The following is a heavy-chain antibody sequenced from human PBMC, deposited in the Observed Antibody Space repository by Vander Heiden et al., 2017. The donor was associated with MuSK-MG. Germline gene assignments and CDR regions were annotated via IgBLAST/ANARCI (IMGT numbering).Heavy chain of an antibody. J-gene: IGHJ4*02. Sequence: QLKMVASGGGVVQPGRSLRLSCAVSGFTFSSYGMDWVRQAPGKGLEWVAIISYDGSNKYYVDSVKGRFTISRDNSNNTLYLQMNSLRAEDTAVYYCAKGGRTVTTSLFDYWGQGTLVTVSS. CDR1: GFTFSSYG. CDR3: AKGGRTVTTSLFDY. V-gene: IGHV3-30*18. CDR2: ISYDGSNK. D-gene: IGHD4-17*01.